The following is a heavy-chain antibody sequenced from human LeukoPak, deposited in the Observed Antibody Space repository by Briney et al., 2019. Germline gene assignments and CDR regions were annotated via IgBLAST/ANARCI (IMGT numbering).Heavy chain of an antibody. CDR1: GFTFSDYW. V-gene: IGHV3-7*01. CDR2: IAQDGSEK. CDR3: ARVRCSSTSCYVLTFDF. J-gene: IGHJ4*02. D-gene: IGHD2-2*01. Sequence: QPGGSLRLSCVASGFTFSDYWMSWVRQAPGKGLEWVANIAQDGSEKYYVDSVKGRFTISRDNAKNSLYLQMNSLRAEDTAVYYCARVRCSSTSCYVLTFDFWGQGTLVTVSS.